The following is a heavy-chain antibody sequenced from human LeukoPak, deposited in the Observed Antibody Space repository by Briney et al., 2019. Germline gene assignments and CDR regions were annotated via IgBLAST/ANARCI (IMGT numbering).Heavy chain of an antibody. J-gene: IGHJ4*02. CDR3: ARDGSLGDYRGYY. D-gene: IGHD4-17*01. V-gene: IGHV1-2*06. CDR2: INPNSGGT. Sequence: ASVKVSCKASGYTFTGYYMHWVRQAPGQGLEWMGRINPNSGGTNYAQKFQGRVTMTTDTSTSTAYMELRSLRSDDTAVYYCARDGSLGDYRGYYWGQGTLVTVSS. CDR1: GYTFTGYY.